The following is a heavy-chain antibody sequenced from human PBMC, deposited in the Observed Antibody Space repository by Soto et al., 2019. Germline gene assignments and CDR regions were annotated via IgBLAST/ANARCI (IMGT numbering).Heavy chain of an antibody. J-gene: IGHJ6*02. CDR3: ARTAAAGKYYYGVDV. CDR1: GYSFTRYW. D-gene: IGHD6-13*01. Sequence: GESLKISCKTSGYSFTRYWIGWVRQMPGKGLEWMGIIYPGDSDTRYSPSFQGQVTISADRSISTAYLQWSSLKASDTAMYYCARTAAAGKYYYGVDVWGQGTTVTVS. V-gene: IGHV5-51*01. CDR2: IYPGDSDT.